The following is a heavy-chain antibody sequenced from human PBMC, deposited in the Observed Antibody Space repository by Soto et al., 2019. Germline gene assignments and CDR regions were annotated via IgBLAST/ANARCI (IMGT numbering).Heavy chain of an antibody. CDR3: ARGVCP. V-gene: IGHV4-31*03. CDR1: GGSISRGGYY. J-gene: IGHJ5*02. Sequence: QVQLQASGPGLVKPSQTLSLTCTVSGGSISRGGYYWTWIRQHPGTGLEWTGYIYYVGSTYYNPSLKSRVTISVDTSKNQFSRTLCSVTAADTAVYYCARGVCPWGQGTLVTVSS. CDR2: IYYVGST.